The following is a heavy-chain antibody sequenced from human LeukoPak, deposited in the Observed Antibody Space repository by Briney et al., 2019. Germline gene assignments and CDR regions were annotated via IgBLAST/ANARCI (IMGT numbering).Heavy chain of an antibody. CDR2: IYHSGST. CDR3: ATGYSSTWYYFDY. J-gene: IGHJ4*02. V-gene: IGHV4-59*01. CDR1: GDSISSYY. Sequence: PSETLSLTCTVSGDSISSYYWSWIRQPPGKGLEGIGYIYHSGSTNYNPSLKSRVNISADTSKDQFSLKLASVTAADTAVYYCATGYSSTWYYFDYWGQGTLVTVSS. D-gene: IGHD6-13*01.